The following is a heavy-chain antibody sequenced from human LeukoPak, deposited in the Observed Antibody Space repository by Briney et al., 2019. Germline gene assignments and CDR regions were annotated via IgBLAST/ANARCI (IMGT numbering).Heavy chain of an antibody. V-gene: IGHV4-59*01. CDR3: ARDQDGSGSYNIVY. CDR1: GGSISSYY. Sequence: PSETLSLTCTVSGGSISSYYWSWIRQPPGKGLEWIGYIYYSGSTNYNPSLKSRVTISVDTSKDHFSLKLSSVTAADTAVYYCARDQDGSGSYNIVYWGQGTLVTVSS. D-gene: IGHD3-10*01. J-gene: IGHJ4*02. CDR2: IYYSGST.